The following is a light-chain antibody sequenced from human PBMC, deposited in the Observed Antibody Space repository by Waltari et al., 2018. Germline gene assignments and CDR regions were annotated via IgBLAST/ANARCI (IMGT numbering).Light chain of an antibody. CDR2: ATS. J-gene: IGKJ1*01. Sequence: DIQLTQSPSSLYESVGNRVTVHCRASQHVGTYLNWYQQQPGKAPKLLIYATSSLNTGVPSRFSGSGSGTEFSLTISSLQPEDFATYYCQQYNDWPPTFGQGTKVEIK. CDR1: QHVGTY. V-gene: IGKV1-39*01. CDR3: QQYNDWPPT.